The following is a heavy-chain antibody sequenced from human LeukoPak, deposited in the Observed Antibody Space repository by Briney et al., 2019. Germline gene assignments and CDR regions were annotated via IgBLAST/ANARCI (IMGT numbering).Heavy chain of an antibody. CDR3: ARDNYDSGRYYYFDY. Sequence: ASVKVSCKASGYTLTDYYMHWVRQAPGQGLEWMGCINPNKGGTNYARKFQGRVTMTRDTSISTAYMELSRLRSDDTAFYYCARDNYDSGRYYYFDYWGQGTLVTVSS. D-gene: IGHD3-10*01. CDR1: GYTLTDYY. CDR2: INPNKGGT. V-gene: IGHV1-2*02. J-gene: IGHJ4*02.